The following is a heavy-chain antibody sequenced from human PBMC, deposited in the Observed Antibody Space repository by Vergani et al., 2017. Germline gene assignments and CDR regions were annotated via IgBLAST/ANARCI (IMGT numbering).Heavy chain of an antibody. CDR1: GGTFSSYA. D-gene: IGHD6-19*01. CDR2: IIPILGTA. J-gene: IGHJ1*01. V-gene: IGHV1-69*08. CDR3: ATGYSSGWASIRARAAEYFQH. Sequence: QVQLVQSGAEVKKPGSSVKVSCKASGGTFSSYAISWVRQAPGQGLEWMGRIIPILGTANYAQKFQGRVTMTEDTSTDTAYMELSSLRSEDTAVYYCATGYSSGWASIRARAAEYFQHWGQGTLVTVSS.